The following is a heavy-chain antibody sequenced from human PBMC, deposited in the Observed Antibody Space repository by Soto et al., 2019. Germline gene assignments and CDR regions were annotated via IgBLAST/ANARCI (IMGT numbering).Heavy chain of an antibody. J-gene: IGHJ5*02. CDR2: FDPEDGET. CDR3: ATGPLRSSSWYYNGFDP. Sequence: ASVKLSCKVSGYTLTELSMRWVRQDPGKGLEWMGGFDPEDGETIYAQKFQGRVTMTEDTSTDTAYVELSSLRSEDTAVYYCATGPLRSSSWYYNGFDPWGQGTLVTVSS. D-gene: IGHD6-13*01. V-gene: IGHV1-24*01. CDR1: GYTLTELS.